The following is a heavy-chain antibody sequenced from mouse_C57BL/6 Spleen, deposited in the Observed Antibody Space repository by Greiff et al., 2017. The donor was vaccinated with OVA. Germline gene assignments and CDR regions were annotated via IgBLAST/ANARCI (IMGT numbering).Heavy chain of an antibody. CDR2: IDPSDSYN. CDR3: ARGPITTVVYFDY. V-gene: IGHV1-69*01. Sequence: QVQLQQPGAELVMPGASVKLSCKASGYTFTSYWLHWVKQRPGQGLEWIGEIDPSDSYNNYNQKFKGKSTLTVDKSSSTAYQQLSSLTSEDSAVYYGARGPITTVVYFDYWGQGTTLTVSS. D-gene: IGHD1-1*01. J-gene: IGHJ2*01. CDR1: GYTFTSYW.